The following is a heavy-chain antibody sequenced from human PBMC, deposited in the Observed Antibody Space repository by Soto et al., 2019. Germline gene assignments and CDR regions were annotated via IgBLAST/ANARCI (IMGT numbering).Heavy chain of an antibody. V-gene: IGHV3-48*03. CDR3: ARSEYYYDSSGYYYDY. CDR2: ISSSGSTI. D-gene: IGHD3-22*01. J-gene: IGHJ4*02. Sequence: LRLSCAASGFTFSSYEMNWVRQAPGKGLEWVSYISSSGSTIYYADSVKGRFTISRDNAKNSLYLQMNSLRAEDTAVYYCARSEYYYDSSGYYYDYWGQGTLVTVSS. CDR1: GFTFSSYE.